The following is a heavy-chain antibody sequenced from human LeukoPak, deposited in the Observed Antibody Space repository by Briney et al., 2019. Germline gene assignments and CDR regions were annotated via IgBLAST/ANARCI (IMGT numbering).Heavy chain of an antibody. CDR2: IIPILGIA. D-gene: IGHD2-15*01. Sequence: SVKVSCKASGGTFSSYAISWVRQAPGQGLEWMGRIIPILGIANYAQKFQGRVTITADKSTSTAYMELSSLRSEDTAVYYCARAVCSGGSCPLDYWGQGALVTVSS. CDR1: GGTFSSYA. CDR3: ARAVCSGGSCPLDY. J-gene: IGHJ4*02. V-gene: IGHV1-69*04.